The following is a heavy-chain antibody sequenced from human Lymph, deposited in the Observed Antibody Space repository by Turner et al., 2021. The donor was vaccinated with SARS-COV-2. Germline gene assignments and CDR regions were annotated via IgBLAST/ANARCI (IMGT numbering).Heavy chain of an antibody. D-gene: IGHD3-3*01. J-gene: IGHJ4*02. CDR2: INSDSSDT. CDR3: ARSERGRADVWSGYYPSPLDD. CDR1: GFTYGIYS. V-gene: IGHV3-21*01. Sequence: VRLVGAEGCRLNPGGLLGFPCAASGFTYGIYSMNWVRQAPGKGLEWVAGINSDSSDTIYAESVKGRVTITRDNAKNSVFMQMSSLRAEDTAVYYCARSERGRADVWSGYYPSPLDDWGQGTLVTVSS.